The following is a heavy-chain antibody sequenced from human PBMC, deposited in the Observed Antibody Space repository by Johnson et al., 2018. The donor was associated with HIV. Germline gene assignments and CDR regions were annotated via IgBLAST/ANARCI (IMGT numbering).Heavy chain of an antibody. CDR3: AKGMDYYDRSGYYRRVYDAFDI. D-gene: IGHD3-22*01. V-gene: IGHV3-30*18. Sequence: QVQLVESGGGVVQPGRSLRLSCAASGFTFSSYGMHWVRQAPGKGLEWVAVISYDGSNKYYADSVKGRFTISRDNSKNTLYLQMNSLRAEDTAVYYCAKGMDYYDRSGYYRRVYDAFDIWGQGTMVTVSS. CDR2: ISYDGSNK. J-gene: IGHJ3*02. CDR1: GFTFSSYG.